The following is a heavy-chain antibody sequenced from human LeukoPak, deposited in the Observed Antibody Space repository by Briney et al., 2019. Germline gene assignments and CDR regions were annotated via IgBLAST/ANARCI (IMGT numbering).Heavy chain of an antibody. CDR2: ISGSGGST. CDR3: ANNWNYDY. J-gene: IGHJ4*02. CDR1: GFTFSSYA. V-gene: IGHV3-23*01. D-gene: IGHD1-7*01. Sequence: SGGSLRLSCAASGFTFSSYAMNWVRQAPGKGLEWVSVISGSGGSTYYADSVKGRFTISKDNSKNTLYLQMNSLRAEDTAVYYCANNWNYDYWGQGTLVTVSS.